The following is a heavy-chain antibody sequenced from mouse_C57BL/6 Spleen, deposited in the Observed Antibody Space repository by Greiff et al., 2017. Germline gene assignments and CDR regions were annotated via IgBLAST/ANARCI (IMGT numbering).Heavy chain of an antibody. Sequence: EVHLVESGGGLVKPGGSLKLSCAASGFTFSDYGMHWVRQAPEKGLEWVAYISSGSSTIYYADTVKGRFTISRDNAKNTLFLQMTSLRSEDTAMYYCARRPYGTYWYFDVWGTGTTVTVSS. V-gene: IGHV5-17*01. CDR3: ARRPYGTYWYFDV. CDR2: ISSGSSTI. J-gene: IGHJ1*03. CDR1: GFTFSDYG. D-gene: IGHD1-1*01.